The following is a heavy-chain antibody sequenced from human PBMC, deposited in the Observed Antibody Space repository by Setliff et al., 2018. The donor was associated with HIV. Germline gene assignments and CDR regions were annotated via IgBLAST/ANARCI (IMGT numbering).Heavy chain of an antibody. CDR1: GYTFTSYA. D-gene: IGHD2-8*01. V-gene: IGHV1-2*06. CDR2: INPNSGGT. CDR3: ATKVHCTNGVCLDAFDI. Sequence: ASVKVSCKASGYTFTSYAMNWVRQAPGQGLEWMGRINPNSGGTNHAQKFQGRVTMTRDTSISTAYMELSRLSSDDTAVYYCATKVHCTNGVCLDAFDIWGQGTMVTVS. J-gene: IGHJ3*02.